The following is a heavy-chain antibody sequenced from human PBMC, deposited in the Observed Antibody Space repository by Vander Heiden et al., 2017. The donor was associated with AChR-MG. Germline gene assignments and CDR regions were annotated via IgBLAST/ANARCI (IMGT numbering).Heavy chain of an antibody. V-gene: IGHV1-46*03. D-gene: IGHD3-10*01. CDR3: ASAMVRGVIPYYGMDV. Sequence: QVPLVQSRAEVKTPGASVMVSCKPSGYTFTSYYMHWVRQAPGQGLECMGIINPSGGSTSYAQKFQGRVTMTRDTSTSTVYMELSSLRSEDTAVYYCASAMVRGVIPYYGMDVWGQGTTVTVSS. CDR1: GYTFTSYY. CDR2: INPSGGST. J-gene: IGHJ6*02.